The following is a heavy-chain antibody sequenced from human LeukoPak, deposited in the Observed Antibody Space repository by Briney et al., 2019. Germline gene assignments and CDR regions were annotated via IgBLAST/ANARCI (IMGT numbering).Heavy chain of an antibody. CDR2: TYFRSKWYY. J-gene: IGHJ5*02. D-gene: IGHD2-15*01. CDR3: ARRLTQYNCFDP. Sequence: SQTLSLTCAISGDSVSSDSAAWNWIRQSPSRGLEWLARTYFRSKWYYDYALAVKGRITINPDTSKNQLSLQINSVTPEHTAVYCCARRLTQYNCFDPWGQGILVTVSS. CDR1: GDSVSSDSAA. V-gene: IGHV6-1*01.